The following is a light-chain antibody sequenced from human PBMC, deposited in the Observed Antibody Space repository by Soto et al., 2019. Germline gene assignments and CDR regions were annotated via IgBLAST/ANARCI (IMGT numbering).Light chain of an antibody. CDR3: YSYAGDSGRV. V-gene: IGLV2-14*03. CDR2: DVN. J-gene: IGLJ3*02. Sequence: QSALTQPASVSGSPGQSITISCIGTISDVGGYDYVSWYQQHPGKAPKVIIYDVNQRPSGVSYRFSGSKSGNTASLTISGLQAEDEADYYCYSYAGDSGRVFGGGTKLTVL. CDR1: ISDVGGYDY.